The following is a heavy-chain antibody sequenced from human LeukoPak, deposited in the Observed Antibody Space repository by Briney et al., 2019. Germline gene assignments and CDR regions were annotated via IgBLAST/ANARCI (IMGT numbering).Heavy chain of an antibody. V-gene: IGHV3-48*01. CDR3: ARDPVTGWYFDL. CDR2: ISSSSSTI. CDR1: GFTFSSYS. D-gene: IGHD2-21*02. J-gene: IGHJ2*01. Sequence: GGSLRLSCAASGFTFSSYSMNWVRQAPGKGLDWVSYISSSSSTIYCADSVKGRFTISRDNAKNSLYLQMNSLRAEDTAVYYCARDPVTGWYFDLWGRGTLVTVSS.